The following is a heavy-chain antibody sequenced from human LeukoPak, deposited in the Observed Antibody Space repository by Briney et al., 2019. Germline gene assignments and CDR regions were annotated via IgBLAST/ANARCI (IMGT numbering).Heavy chain of an antibody. CDR1: GYSISSGYY. J-gene: IGHJ4*02. V-gene: IGHV4-38-2*01. D-gene: IGHD6-19*01. CDR3: ARHAEYNSGWHFYLDH. Sequence: PSETLSLTCAVSGYSISSGYYWAWIRQPPGKGLEWIGSVHNVGSTYYNLSLRSRVTMSIDTSKNQFSLRLNSVTAADTAVYYCARHAEYNSGWHFYLDHWGQGILVTVSS. CDR2: VHNVGST.